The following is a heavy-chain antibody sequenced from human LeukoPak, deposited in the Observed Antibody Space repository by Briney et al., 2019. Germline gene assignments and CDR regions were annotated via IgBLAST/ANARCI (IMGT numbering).Heavy chain of an antibody. Sequence: PGGSLRLSCAASGFTFSSYWMSWVRQAPGKGLEWVANIKQDGSEKYYVDSVKGRFTISRDNAKNSLYLQMNSLRAEDTAVYYCARDRSYSSSWYSAYYYYYGMDVWGQGTTVTVSS. CDR3: ARDRSYSSSWYSAYYYYYGMDV. V-gene: IGHV3-7*01. CDR2: IKQDGSEK. J-gene: IGHJ6*02. D-gene: IGHD6-13*01. CDR1: GFTFSSYW.